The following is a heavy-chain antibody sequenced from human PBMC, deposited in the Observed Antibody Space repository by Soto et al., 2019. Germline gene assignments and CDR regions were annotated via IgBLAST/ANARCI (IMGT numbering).Heavy chain of an antibody. CDR3: ARAVTNYDYGMDV. J-gene: IGHJ6*02. D-gene: IGHD2-21*02. CDR1: GGSISSGDYY. V-gene: IGHV4-30-4*01. CDR2: IYYSGST. Sequence: PSETLSLTCTVSGGSISSGDYYWSWIRQPPGKGLEWIGNIYYSGSTYYNPSLKSRVTISVDTSKNQFSLKVSSVTAADTAVYYCARAVTNYDYGMDVWGQGTTVTVSS.